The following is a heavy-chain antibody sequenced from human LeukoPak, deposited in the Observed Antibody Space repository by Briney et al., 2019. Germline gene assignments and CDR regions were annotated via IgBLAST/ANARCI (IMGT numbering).Heavy chain of an antibody. CDR3: ARGGAARLHFQN. V-gene: IGHV4-59*01. CDR2: IYHSGST. CDR1: GGSISTYY. J-gene: IGHJ1*01. D-gene: IGHD6-6*01. Sequence: SETLSLTCTASGGSISTYYWNWIRQPPGKGLEWIGYIYHSGSTNYNPSLQSRVTISVDASKNQFSLNLNSVTAADTAVYYCARGGAARLHFQNWGQGTLVTVSS.